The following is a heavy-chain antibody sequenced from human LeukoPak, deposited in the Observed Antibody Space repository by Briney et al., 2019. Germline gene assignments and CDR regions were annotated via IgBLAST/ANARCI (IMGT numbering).Heavy chain of an antibody. CDR3: ARDVYDFWSGYYD. CDR2: IYTSGST. D-gene: IGHD3-3*01. J-gene: IGHJ4*02. Sequence: SETLSLTCTVSGGSISSGAYYYNWIRQPAGKGLEWIWRIYTSGSTNYNPSLKSRLTISVDTSKNQFSLKLSSVTAADTAVYYCARDVYDFWSGYYDWGPGTLVTVSS. V-gene: IGHV4-61*02. CDR1: GGSISSGAYY.